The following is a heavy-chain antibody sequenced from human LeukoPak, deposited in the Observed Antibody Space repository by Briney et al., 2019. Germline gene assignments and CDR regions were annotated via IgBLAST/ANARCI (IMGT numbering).Heavy chain of an antibody. D-gene: IGHD3-22*01. J-gene: IGHJ3*02. CDR1: RFTFIDHY. CDR3: ARVGDYYDTRGFSSDAFDI. V-gene: IGHV3-72*01. Sequence: GGSLRLSCAASRFTFIDHYMDWVRQAPGKGLEWVARIRTRAKGYTTLYAPSVRDRFSISRDDSTNSVYLQMNSLKTEDTAVYFCARVGDYYDTRGFSSDAFDIWGLGTMVTVAS. CDR2: IRTRAKGYTT.